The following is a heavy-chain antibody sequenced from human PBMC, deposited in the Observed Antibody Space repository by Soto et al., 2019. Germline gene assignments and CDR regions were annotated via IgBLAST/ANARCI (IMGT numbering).Heavy chain of an antibody. CDR2: IYPGDSDT. CDR1: GYSFANYW. Sequence: PRHSLKLSCQGSGYSFANYWIAWVRQMPGKGLEWVGVIYPGDSDTRYSPSFRGQVTISADKSISHVYLQWSSLKASDTAMYYCARNRLRQYYYGMDVWGQGTTVTV. CDR3: ARNRLRQYYYGMDV. V-gene: IGHV5-51*01. J-gene: IGHJ6*02. D-gene: IGHD3-10*01.